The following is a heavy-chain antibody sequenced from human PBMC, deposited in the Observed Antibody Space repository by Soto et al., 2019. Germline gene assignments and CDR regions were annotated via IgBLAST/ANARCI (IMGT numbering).Heavy chain of an antibody. J-gene: IGHJ4*02. D-gene: IGHD5-12*01. CDR3: AGHGRDGYNRC. Sequence: PSETLSLTCTVSGGSISSYYWSWIRQPPGKGLEWIGYIYYSGSTNYNPSLKSRVTISVDTSKNQFSLKLSSVTAADTAVYYCAGHGRDGYNRCWGQGTLVTVSS. CDR1: GGSISSYY. CDR2: IYYSGST. V-gene: IGHV4-59*08.